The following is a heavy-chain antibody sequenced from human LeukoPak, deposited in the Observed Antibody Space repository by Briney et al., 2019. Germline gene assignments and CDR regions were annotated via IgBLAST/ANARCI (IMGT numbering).Heavy chain of an antibody. CDR2: ISYDGSNK. CDR3: AKGAPEYYDILTGQSHFDY. D-gene: IGHD3-9*01. J-gene: IGHJ4*02. Sequence: PGGSLRLSCAASGFTFSSYAMHWVRQAPGKGLEWVAVISYDGSNKYYADSVKGRFTISRDNSKNTLYLQMNSLRAEDTAVYYCAKGAPEYYDILTGQSHFDYWGQGTLVTVSS. V-gene: IGHV3-30*04. CDR1: GFTFSSYA.